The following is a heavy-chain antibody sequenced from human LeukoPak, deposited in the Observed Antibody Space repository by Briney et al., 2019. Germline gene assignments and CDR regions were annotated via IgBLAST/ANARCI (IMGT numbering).Heavy chain of an antibody. V-gene: IGHV4-39*07. CDR3: ARDPKSAVAADWFDP. CDR1: GVSISTIGYY. D-gene: IGHD6-19*01. Sequence: SETLSLTCTVSGVSISTIGYYWGWIRQPPGKGLEWIGSIYYSGITYYNPSLKSRVTISIDTSNNQFSLTLSSETAADTAFYYCARDPKSAVAADWFDPWGQGTLVTVSS. J-gene: IGHJ5*01. CDR2: IYYSGIT.